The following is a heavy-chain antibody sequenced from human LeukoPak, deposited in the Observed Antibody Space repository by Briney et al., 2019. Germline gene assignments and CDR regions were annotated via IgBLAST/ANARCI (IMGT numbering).Heavy chain of an antibody. CDR2: IYYSGST. Sequence: KPSETLSLTCTVSGGSISGYYWSWIRQPPGKGLEWIGYIYYSGSTNYNPSLKSRVTISVDMSKNQLSLKLSSVTAADTAVYYCARFAISLITSQNTAYFDYWGQGTLVTVSS. CDR3: ARFAISLITSQNTAYFDY. D-gene: IGHD1-14*01. J-gene: IGHJ4*02. CDR1: GGSISGYY. V-gene: IGHV4-59*01.